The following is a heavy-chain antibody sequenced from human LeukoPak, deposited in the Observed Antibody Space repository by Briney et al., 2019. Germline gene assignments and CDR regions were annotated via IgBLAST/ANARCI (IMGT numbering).Heavy chain of an antibody. V-gene: IGHV3-23*01. D-gene: IGHD3-22*01. J-gene: IGHJ3*02. CDR2: ISGSGGST. CDR1: GFTFSSNA. Sequence: GGSLRLSCAASGFTFSSNAMSWVRQAPGKGLEWVSTISGSGGSTYYADSVKGRFTISRDNSKNALFLQMNSLRAEDTAVYYCARWAGAYYDASGLRPFDILGQGTLVTVSS. CDR3: ARWAGAYYDASGLRPFDI.